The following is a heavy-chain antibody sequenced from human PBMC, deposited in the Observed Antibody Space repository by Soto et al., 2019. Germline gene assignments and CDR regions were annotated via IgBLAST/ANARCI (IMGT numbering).Heavy chain of an antibody. V-gene: IGHV4-31*03. J-gene: IGHJ5*02. CDR1: GGSISSDDFY. Sequence: QVQLQESGPGLVKPSQTLSLTCTVSGGSISSDDFYWSWIRQHPGKGLEWIGYMFYSGSTHYNPSLKSRVSISVDTSKNHFSLRLSSETAADTAVYYCGRVKGYCRSGSCYVGRGNGFDPWGQGTLVTVSS. D-gene: IGHD2-2*01. CDR2: MFYSGST. CDR3: GRVKGYCRSGSCYVGRGNGFDP.